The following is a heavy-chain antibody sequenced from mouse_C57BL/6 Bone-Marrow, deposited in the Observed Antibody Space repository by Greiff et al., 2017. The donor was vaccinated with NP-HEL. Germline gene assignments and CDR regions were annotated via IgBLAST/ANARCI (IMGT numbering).Heavy chain of an antibody. CDR1: GFNIKDDY. CDR2: IDPENGDT. CDR3: TTVDSNYVYFDY. V-gene: IGHV14-4*01. J-gene: IGHJ2*01. Sequence: VQLQQSGAELVRPGASVKLSCTASGFNIKDDYMHWVKQRPEQGLEWIGWIDPENGDTEYASKFQGKATITADTSSNTAYLQLSSLTSEDTAVYDCTTVDSNYVYFDYWGQGTTRTVSS. D-gene: IGHD2-5*01.